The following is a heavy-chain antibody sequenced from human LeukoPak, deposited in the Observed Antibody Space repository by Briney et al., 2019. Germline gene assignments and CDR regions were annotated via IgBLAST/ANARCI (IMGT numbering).Heavy chain of an antibody. Sequence: GRSLRLSCAASGFTFSSYGMSWVSHAPRKWMEWVSAISGSGGSTYYADAVKVRFTISRDNSKNALYLQMNSLRAEDTAVYYCAKDLSRRGLLGELLAYWGQGTLVTVSS. D-gene: IGHD3-10*01. CDR3: AKDLSRRGLLGELLAY. CDR2: ISGSGGST. J-gene: IGHJ4*02. V-gene: IGHV3-23*01. CDR1: GFTFSSYG.